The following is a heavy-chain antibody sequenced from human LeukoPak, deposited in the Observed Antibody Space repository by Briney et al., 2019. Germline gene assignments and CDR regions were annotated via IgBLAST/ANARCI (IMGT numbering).Heavy chain of an antibody. J-gene: IGHJ4*02. D-gene: IGHD4-17*01. Sequence: GVSLRLSCAASGFTFSSYSKNWVRQAPGKGLEWVSSISSSSSYIYYADSVKGRFTISRDNAKNSLYLQMNSLRAEDTAVYYCAPLMTTVTTSGALRFDYWGQGTLVTVSS. V-gene: IGHV3-21*01. CDR2: ISSSSSYI. CDR3: APLMTTVTTSGALRFDY. CDR1: GFTFSSYS.